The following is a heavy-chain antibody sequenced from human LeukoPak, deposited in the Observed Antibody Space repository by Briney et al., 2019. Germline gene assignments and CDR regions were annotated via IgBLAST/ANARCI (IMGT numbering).Heavy chain of an antibody. CDR1: GFTFSSYS. CDR2: ISSSSYI. V-gene: IGHV3-21*01. J-gene: IGHJ4*02. D-gene: IGHD4-4*01. Sequence: PGGSLRLSCAASGFTFSSYSMNWVRQAPGKGLEWVSSISSSSYIYYADSVKGRFTISRDNAKNSLYLQMNSLRAEDTAVYYCARGEMATVYFDYWGQGTLVTVSS. CDR3: ARGEMATVYFDY.